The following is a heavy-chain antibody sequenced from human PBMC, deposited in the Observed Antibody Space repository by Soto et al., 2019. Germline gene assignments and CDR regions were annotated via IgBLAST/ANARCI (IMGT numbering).Heavy chain of an antibody. J-gene: IGHJ4*02. D-gene: IGHD6-19*01. V-gene: IGHV3-23*01. CDR1: GLTFSSYA. Sequence: GGSLRLSCAASGLTFSSYAMSWVRQAPGKGLEWVSAISGSGGSTYYADSVKGRFTISRDNSKNTLYLQMNSLRAEDTAVYYCAKSDSSGWYRIGYFDYWGQGTLVTVSS. CDR2: ISGSGGST. CDR3: AKSDSSGWYRIGYFDY.